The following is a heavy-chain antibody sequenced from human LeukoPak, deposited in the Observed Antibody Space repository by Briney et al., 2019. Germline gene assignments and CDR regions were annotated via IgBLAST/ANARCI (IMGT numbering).Heavy chain of an antibody. Sequence: SGGSLRLSCAASGFTFSGSAMHWVRQASGKGLEWVGRIRSKANSYATAYAASVKGRFTISRDDSKNTAYLQMNSLKTEDTAVYYCTRRASYYAIAVAGFDPWGQGTLVTVSS. CDR2: IRSKANSYAT. D-gene: IGHD6-19*01. V-gene: IGHV3-73*01. J-gene: IGHJ5*02. CDR1: GFTFSGSA. CDR3: TRRASYYAIAVAGFDP.